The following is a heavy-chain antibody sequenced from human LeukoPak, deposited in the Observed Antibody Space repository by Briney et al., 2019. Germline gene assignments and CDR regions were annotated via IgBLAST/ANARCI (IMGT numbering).Heavy chain of an antibody. J-gene: IGHJ4*02. D-gene: IGHD2-21*02. CDR3: AKDWAPYCGGDCYFNY. V-gene: IGHV3-30*18. Sequence: GGSLRLSCAASGFIFNNYGMHWVGQAPGKGLGGVAVISYDGSNKNYADSVKGRFTISRDSSKNTVYLQMNSLRVEDTAVYYCAKDWAPYCGGDCYFNYWGQGTLVTVSS. CDR1: GFIFNNYG. CDR2: ISYDGSNK.